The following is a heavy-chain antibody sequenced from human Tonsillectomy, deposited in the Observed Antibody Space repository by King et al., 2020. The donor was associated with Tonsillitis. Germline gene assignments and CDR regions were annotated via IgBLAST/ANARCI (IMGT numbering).Heavy chain of an antibody. V-gene: IGHV1-69*04. CDR2: IIPILGIA. CDR1: GGTFSSDA. D-gene: IGHD3-3*01. Sequence: QLVQSGTEVKKPGSSVKVSCKASGGTFSSDAISWVRQAPGQGLEWLGRIIPILGIANYAQKFQGRGTITADKSTSTAYMELSSLRSEYTSVYYCARGDFGVVKLHWGQGTLVTVSS. J-gene: IGHJ4*02. CDR3: ARGDFGVVKLH.